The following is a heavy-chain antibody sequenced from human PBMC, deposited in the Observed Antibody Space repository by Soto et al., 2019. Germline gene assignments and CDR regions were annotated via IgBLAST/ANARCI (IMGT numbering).Heavy chain of an antibody. Sequence: QVRLQQSGPGLVRPSQTPALTCSVSGGSISRDDSYWTWLRRHPGRGLEWIGYIFHRGSTKFNPTLQSRVSMSLDTSQNRFSLTLSSVTAADTAVYFCARGINTFGVVNLDSWGLGSLVTVSS. V-gene: IGHV4-31*03. J-gene: IGHJ4*02. D-gene: IGHD3-3*01. CDR3: ARGINTFGVVNLDS. CDR2: IFHRGST. CDR1: GGSISRDDSY.